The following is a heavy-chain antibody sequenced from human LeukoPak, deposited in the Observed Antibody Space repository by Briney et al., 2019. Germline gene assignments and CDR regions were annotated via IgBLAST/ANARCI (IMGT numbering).Heavy chain of an antibody. CDR3: ARQIIPYYMDV. V-gene: IGHV4-59*01. D-gene: IGHD2-21*01. CDR2: IYYSGST. J-gene: IGHJ6*03. Sequence: KPSETLSLTCAASGVSISSYYRSWIRQPPGKGLEWIGYIYYSGSTNYNPSLKSRVTISVDTSKNQFSLKLSSVTAADTAVYYCARQIIPYYMDVWGKGTTVTVSS. CDR1: GVSISSYY.